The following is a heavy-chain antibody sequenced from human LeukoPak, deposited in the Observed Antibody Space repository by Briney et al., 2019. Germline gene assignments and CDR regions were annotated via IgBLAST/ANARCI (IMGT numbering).Heavy chain of an antibody. D-gene: IGHD3-22*01. CDR3: ARLSYQTNYYYDSSGYLDY. J-gene: IGHJ4*02. V-gene: IGHV3-7*01. CDR1: GFTFSSYW. Sequence: GGSLRLSCAASGFTFSSYWMSWVRQAPGKGLEWVANIKQDGSEKYYVDSVKGRFTISRDNAKNSLYLQVNSLRAEDTAVYYCARLSYQTNYYYDSSGYLDYWGQGTLVTVSS. CDR2: IKQDGSEK.